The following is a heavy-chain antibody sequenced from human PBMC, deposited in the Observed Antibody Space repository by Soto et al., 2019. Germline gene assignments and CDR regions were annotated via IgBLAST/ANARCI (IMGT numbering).Heavy chain of an antibody. CDR2: VQINGHA. V-gene: IGHV4-4*07. J-gene: IGHJ4*02. Sequence: QVQLQESGPGLVKPSETLSLTCTVSGGSISDYSLSWIRQSAGKGLEGVGRVQINGHAHYNTSLRDLVTMSEDTSNNQFHLRVTSVTAAYTAVYYSARKSGDNWTYEVYWGQGTLVAVSS. CDR3: ARKSGDNWTYEVY. CDR1: GGSISDYS. D-gene: IGHD1-7*01.